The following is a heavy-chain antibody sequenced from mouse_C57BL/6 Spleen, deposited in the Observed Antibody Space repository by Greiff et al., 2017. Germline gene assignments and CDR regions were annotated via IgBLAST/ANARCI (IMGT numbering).Heavy chain of an antibody. Sequence: VKLMESGPGLVAPSQSLSITCTVSGFSLTSYAISWVRQPPGKGLEWLGVIWTGGGTNYNSALKSRLSISKDNSKSQVFLKMNSLQTDDTARYYCARNGYGSSSYYFDYWGQGTTLTVSS. V-gene: IGHV2-9-1*01. CDR1: GFSLTSYA. D-gene: IGHD1-1*01. J-gene: IGHJ2*01. CDR2: IWTGGGT. CDR3: ARNGYGSSSYYFDY.